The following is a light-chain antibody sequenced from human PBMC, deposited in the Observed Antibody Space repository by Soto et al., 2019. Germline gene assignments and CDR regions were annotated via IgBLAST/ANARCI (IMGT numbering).Light chain of an antibody. CDR2: AAS. Sequence: ESQLISAASALSANMADRVTITCRASQSIRRSLNWYQQKPGKAPNLLIYAASSLQTGVPSRFTGSGSGTDFTPTISNLQPEDFAVDYCQQTYCSPRTFGQGTKVDIK. CDR3: QQTYCSPRT. J-gene: IGKJ1*01. CDR1: QSIRRS. V-gene: IGKV1-39*01.